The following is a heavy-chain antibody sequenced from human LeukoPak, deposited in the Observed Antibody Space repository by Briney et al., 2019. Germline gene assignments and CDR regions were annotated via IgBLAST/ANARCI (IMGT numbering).Heavy chain of an antibody. CDR1: GFTVSSNY. CDR3: ARDQVSSSSTIAH. J-gene: IGHJ4*02. V-gene: IGHV3-21*01. Sequence: GGSLRLSCAASGFTVSSNYMSWVRQAPGKGLEWVSSISSSSSYIYYADSVKGRFAISRDNAKNSLYLQMNSLRAEDTAVYYCARDQVSSSSTIAHWGQGTLVTVSS. CDR2: ISSSSSYI. D-gene: IGHD6-6*01.